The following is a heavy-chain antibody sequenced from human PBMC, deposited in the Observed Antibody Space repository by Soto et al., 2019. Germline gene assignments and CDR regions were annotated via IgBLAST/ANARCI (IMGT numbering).Heavy chain of an antibody. D-gene: IGHD6-19*01. CDR1: GFSLSTSGMC. CDR2: IDWDDDK. Sequence: SGPTLVNPTQTLTLTCTFSGFSLSTSGMCVSWIRQPPGKALEWLALIDWDDDKYYSTSLKPRLTISKDTSKNQVLLTMTNMEPVDTATYYCARIRLGSSGSEDHFDDCGQGTMVTVSA. V-gene: IGHV2-70*01. CDR3: ARIRLGSSGSEDHFDD. J-gene: IGHJ4*02.